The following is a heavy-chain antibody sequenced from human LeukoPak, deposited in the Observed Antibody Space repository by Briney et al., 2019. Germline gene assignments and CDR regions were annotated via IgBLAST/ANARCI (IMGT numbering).Heavy chain of an antibody. CDR3: AKEVDILTGYSDY. D-gene: IGHD3-9*01. Sequence: GGSLRLSCAASGFTFSSYGMIWVRQAPGKGLEWVSGISGSGGSTYLADSVKGRFTISRDNSKNTLYLEMNSLRADDTAVYYCAKEVDILTGYSDYWGQGTLVTVSS. J-gene: IGHJ4*02. CDR1: GFTFSSYG. V-gene: IGHV3-23*01. CDR2: ISGSGGST.